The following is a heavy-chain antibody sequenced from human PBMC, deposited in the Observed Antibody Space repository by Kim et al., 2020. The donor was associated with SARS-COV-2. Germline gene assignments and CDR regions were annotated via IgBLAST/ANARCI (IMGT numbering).Heavy chain of an antibody. CDR3: ATRRGGDSRYYYGMDV. J-gene: IGHJ6*02. D-gene: IGHD2-21*02. CDR1: GFTFSSYA. V-gene: IGHV3-30-3*01. Sequence: GGSLRLSCAASGFTFSSYAMHWVRQAPGKGLEWVAVISYDGSNKYYADSVKGRFNISRDNSKNTLYLQMNSLRAEDTAVYYCATRRGGDSRYYYGMDVWGQGTTVTVSS. CDR2: ISYDGSNK.